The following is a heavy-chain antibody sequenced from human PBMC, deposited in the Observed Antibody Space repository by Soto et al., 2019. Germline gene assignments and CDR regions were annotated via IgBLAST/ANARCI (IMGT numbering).Heavy chain of an antibody. D-gene: IGHD6-13*01. V-gene: IGHV5-51*01. CDR3: ARTAAAGKYYYGMDV. CDR1: GYSFTSYW. J-gene: IGHJ6*02. Sequence: PGESLKISCKGSGYSFTSYWIGWVRQMPGKGLESMGIIYPGDSDTRYSPSIQGQVTISADKSISTAYLQWSSLKASYTAMYYCARTAAAGKYYYGMDVWGQGTTVTVSS. CDR2: IYPGDSDT.